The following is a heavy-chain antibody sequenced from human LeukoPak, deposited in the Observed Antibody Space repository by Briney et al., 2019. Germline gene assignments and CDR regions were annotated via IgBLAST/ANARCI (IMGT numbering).Heavy chain of an antibody. CDR2: ISGSGGST. J-gene: IGHJ4*02. Sequence: LSSETLSLTCTVSGGSISNDYWSWIRQPPGKGLEWVSAISGSGGSTYYADSVKGRFTISRDNSKNTLYLQMNSLRAEDTAVYYCAKDTGSTGFDYWGQGTLVTVSS. CDR3: AKDTGSTGFDY. D-gene: IGHD4-11*01. CDR1: GGSISNDY. V-gene: IGHV3-23*01.